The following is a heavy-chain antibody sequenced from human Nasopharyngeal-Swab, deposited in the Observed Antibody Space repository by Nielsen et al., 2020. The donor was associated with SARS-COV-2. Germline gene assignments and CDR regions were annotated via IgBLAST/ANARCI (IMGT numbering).Heavy chain of an antibody. V-gene: IGHV4-34*01. Sequence: WIRQPPGKGLGWIGEVSQGGGTNYNPSLKNRVTISVATSKNQFSLKLSSVTAAETAVYYCARGGAGVVTSPVLGLGPYYSYYYMDVWGKGTTVTVSS. J-gene: IGHJ6*03. D-gene: IGHD2/OR15-2a*01. CDR2: VSQGGGT. CDR3: ARGGAGVVTSPVLGLGPYYSYYYMDV.